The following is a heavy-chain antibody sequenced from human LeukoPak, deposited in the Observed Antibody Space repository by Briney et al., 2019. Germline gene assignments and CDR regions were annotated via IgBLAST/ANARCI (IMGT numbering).Heavy chain of an antibody. CDR1: GGSISSGGYY. Sequence: SETLSLTCTVSGGSISSGGYYWSWIRQHPGKGLEWIGYIYYSGSTHYNPSLKSRVTISVDTSKNQFSLKLSSVTAADTAVYYCARDRSGYYDYWGQGTLVTVSS. V-gene: IGHV4-31*03. D-gene: IGHD3-22*01. CDR3: ARDRSGYYDY. CDR2: IYYSGST. J-gene: IGHJ4*02.